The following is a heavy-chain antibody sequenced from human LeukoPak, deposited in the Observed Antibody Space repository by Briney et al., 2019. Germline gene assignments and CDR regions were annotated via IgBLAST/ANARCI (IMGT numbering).Heavy chain of an antibody. CDR3: AIHSVSMYSTSNFDS. CDR1: GGSISSSNW. CDR2: IYLGGST. V-gene: IGHV4-4*02. J-gene: IGHJ4*02. D-gene: IGHD6-6*01. Sequence: PSGTLSLTCAVSGGSISSSNWWSWVRQPPGKGLEWIGSIYLGGSTYYNPSLKSRVTISVDTSKNHFSLKLTSVTAADTAVYYCAIHSVSMYSTSNFDSWGQGALVTVSS.